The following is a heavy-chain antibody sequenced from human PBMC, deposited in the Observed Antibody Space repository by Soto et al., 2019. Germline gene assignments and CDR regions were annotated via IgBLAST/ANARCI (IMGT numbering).Heavy chain of an antibody. CDR3: ARDFNVNTGYLLD. D-gene: IGHD5-18*01. CDR2: INPNTGGP. V-gene: IGHV1-2*02. CDR1: GYTFTTYY. Sequence: ASVKVSCKTSGYTFTTYYIHWVRQAPGQGLEWTGWINPNTGGPDYAQIFQGRVTMTRDTSISTAYMDLSGLRSDDTAVYYCARDFNVNTGYLLDWGQGTPVTVYS. J-gene: IGHJ4*02.